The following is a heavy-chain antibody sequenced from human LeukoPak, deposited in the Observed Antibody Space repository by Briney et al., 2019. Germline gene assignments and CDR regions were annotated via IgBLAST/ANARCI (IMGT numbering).Heavy chain of an antibody. V-gene: IGHV4-34*01. CDR2: INHSGST. D-gene: IGHD5-18*01. CDR3: ARAGGVDTAMSSPVDY. Sequence: SETLSLTCAVYGGSFSGYYWSWIRQPPGKGLEWIGEINHSGSTNYNPSLKSRVTISVDTSKNQFSLKLSSVTAADTAVYYCARAGGVDTAMSSPVDYWGQGTLVTASS. J-gene: IGHJ4*02. CDR1: GGSFSGYY.